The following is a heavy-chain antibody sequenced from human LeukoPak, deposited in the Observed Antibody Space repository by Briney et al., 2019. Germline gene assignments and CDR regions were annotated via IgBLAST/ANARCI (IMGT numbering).Heavy chain of an antibody. CDR3: AKGSGYEAQYYYCNMDV. J-gene: IGHJ6*03. CDR1: GFTFNNAW. Sequence: GGSLSLSCASSGFTFNNAWMTWLRQAAGEVLGGSAFIRYDGSNKSYADSVKCRFTISTDNSKNTLYMNVISLRPAATSFYYCAKGSGYEAQYYYCNMDVWGKGTTVTISS. D-gene: IGHD5-12*01. CDR2: IRYDGSNK. V-gene: IGHV3-30*02.